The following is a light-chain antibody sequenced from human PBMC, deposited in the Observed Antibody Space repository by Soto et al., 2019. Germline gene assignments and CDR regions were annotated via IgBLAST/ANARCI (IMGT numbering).Light chain of an antibody. V-gene: IGKV3-11*01. J-gene: IGKJ1*01. CDR3: HQRQSWPRT. CDR1: QTVRNNY. Sequence: EFVLTQSPGTLSLSPGERATLSCRASQTVRNNYLAWYQHRPGQAPRLLIYQTSIRAAGIPARFSASGTGTDFTLTISDVQPEDFAVYYCHQRQSWPRTFGQGTKVDI. CDR2: QTS.